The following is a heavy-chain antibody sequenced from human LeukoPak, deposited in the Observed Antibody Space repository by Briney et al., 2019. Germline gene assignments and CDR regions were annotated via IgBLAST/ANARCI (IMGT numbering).Heavy chain of an antibody. CDR1: GFTFSSYG. D-gene: IGHD3-10*01. Sequence: PGGSLRLSCAASGFTFSSYGMHWVRQAPGKGLEWVAFIRYDGSNKYYADSEKGRFTISRDNSKNTLYLQMNSLRAGDTAVYYCARMVRGVSAFDIWGQGTMVTVSS. J-gene: IGHJ3*02. CDR2: IRYDGSNK. V-gene: IGHV3-30*02. CDR3: ARMVRGVSAFDI.